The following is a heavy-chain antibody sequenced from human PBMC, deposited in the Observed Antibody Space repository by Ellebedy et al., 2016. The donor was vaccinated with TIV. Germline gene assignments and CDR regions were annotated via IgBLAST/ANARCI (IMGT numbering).Heavy chain of an antibody. CDR3: ASLGYCSGGSCYRDFDY. D-gene: IGHD2-15*01. CDR1: GGSFSGYY. Sequence: SETLSLTXAVYGGSFSGYYWSWIRQPPGKGLEWIGEINHSGSTNYNPSLKSRVTISVDTSKNQFSLKLSSVTAADTAVYYCASLGYCSGGSCYRDFDYWGQGTLVTVSS. J-gene: IGHJ4*02. V-gene: IGHV4-34*01. CDR2: INHSGST.